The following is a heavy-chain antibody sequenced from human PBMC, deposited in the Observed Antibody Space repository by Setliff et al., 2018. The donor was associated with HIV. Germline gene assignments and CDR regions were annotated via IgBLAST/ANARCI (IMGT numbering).Heavy chain of an antibody. D-gene: IGHD2-15*01. CDR3: AADCSGGSRPEYFQH. CDR2: IVVGSGNT. J-gene: IGHJ1*01. Sequence: SVKVSCKASGFTFTSSAMQWVRQARGQRLEWIGWIVVGSGNTNYAQKFQERVTITRDMSTSTAYMELSSLRSEDTAVYYCAADCSGGSRPEYFQHWGQGTLVTVSS. V-gene: IGHV1-58*02. CDR1: GFTFTSSA.